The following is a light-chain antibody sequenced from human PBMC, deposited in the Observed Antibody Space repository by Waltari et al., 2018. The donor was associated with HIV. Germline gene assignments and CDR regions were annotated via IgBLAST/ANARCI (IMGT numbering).Light chain of an antibody. V-gene: IGLV2-23*01. Sequence: HSALTQPASVSGSPGQSITSSCTGTIGDVGSYNLVSWYQQSPGQAPQLLLYDGHRRPSGVSVRFSGSKSGNTASLPISGLRAEDEADYYCCSYAVTNTFVFGTGTKVTVL. J-gene: IGLJ1*01. CDR2: DGH. CDR1: IGDVGSYNL. CDR3: CSYAVTNTFV.